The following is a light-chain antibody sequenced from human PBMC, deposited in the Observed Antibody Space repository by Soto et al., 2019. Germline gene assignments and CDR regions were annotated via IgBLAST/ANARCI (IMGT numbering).Light chain of an antibody. CDR2: GNS. V-gene: IGLV1-40*01. Sequence: QAVVTQPPSVSGAPGQRVTISCTGSSSNIGAGYDVPWYQQLPGTAPKLLIYGNSNRPSGVPDRFSGSKSGTSASLAITGLQAEDEADYYCQSYDSSLSGLFGGGTKVTVL. CDR3: QSYDSSLSGL. CDR1: SSNIGAGYD. J-gene: IGLJ2*01.